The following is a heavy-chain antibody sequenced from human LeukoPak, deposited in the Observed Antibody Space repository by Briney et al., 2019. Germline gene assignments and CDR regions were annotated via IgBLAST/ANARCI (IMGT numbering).Heavy chain of an antibody. V-gene: IGHV3-11*04. J-gene: IGHJ5*02. CDR1: EFTFNKAW. CDR3: ARATYSISWALFDP. Sequence: GGSLRLSCVASEFTFNKAWMRWVRQAPGKGLEWVSYISSSGSTMFYADSLKGRFTISRDNARKSLSLQMTSLRAEDTAVYYCARATYSISWALFDPWGQGTLVTVSS. D-gene: IGHD5-18*01. CDR2: ISSSGSTM.